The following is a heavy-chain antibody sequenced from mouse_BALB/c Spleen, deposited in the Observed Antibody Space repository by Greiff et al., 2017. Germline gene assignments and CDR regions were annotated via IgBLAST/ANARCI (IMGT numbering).Heavy chain of an antibody. CDR1: GFSLTGYG. V-gene: IGHV2-6-7*01. J-gene: IGHJ4*01. Sequence: VKLMESGPGLVAPSPSLSITCTVSGFSLTGYGVNWVRQPPGKGLEWLGMIWGDGSTDYNSALKSRLSISKDNSKSQVVLKMNSLQTDDTARYYCAREYCGGAMDYWGQGTSVTVSS. CDR2: IWGDGST. CDR3: AREYCGGAMDY.